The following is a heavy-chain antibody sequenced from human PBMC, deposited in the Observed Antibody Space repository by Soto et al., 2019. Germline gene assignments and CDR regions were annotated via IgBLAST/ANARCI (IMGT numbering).Heavy chain of an antibody. CDR1: GDTMGTNGYP. Sequence: VFGDTMGTNGYPLTWNNQPPGKNLEWVASVSYSGKAYYTPSFKSRVTISVDTSKTQFSLQLSSVTAADTAVYYCARSQMATYCGGDCYGFFSDYWGQGTLVTVSS. CDR2: VSYSGKA. V-gene: IGHV4-30-2*03. J-gene: IGHJ4*02. CDR3: ARSQMATYCGGDCYGFFSDY. D-gene: IGHD2-21*02.